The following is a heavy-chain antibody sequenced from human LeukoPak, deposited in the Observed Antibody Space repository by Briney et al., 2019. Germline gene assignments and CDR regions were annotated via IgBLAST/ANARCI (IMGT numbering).Heavy chain of an antibody. D-gene: IGHD2-15*01. CDR3: ARHGNVVAASDAFDI. CDR1: GYTFTSYY. CDR2: INPSGGST. J-gene: IGHJ3*02. Sequence: ASVKVSCKASGYTFTSYYMHWVRQAPGQGLEWMGIINPSGGSTSYAQKFQGRVTMTRDTSTSTVYMELSSLRSEDTAVYYCARHGNVVAASDAFDIWGQGTMVTVSS. V-gene: IGHV1-46*01.